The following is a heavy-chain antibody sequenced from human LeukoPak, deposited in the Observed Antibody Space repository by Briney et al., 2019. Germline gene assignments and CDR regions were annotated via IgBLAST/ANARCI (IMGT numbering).Heavy chain of an antibody. V-gene: IGHV4-39*01. D-gene: IGHD4-17*01. CDR1: GGSISRRSYY. J-gene: IGHJ2*01. Sequence: PSETLSLTCTVSGGSISRRSYYWVCLPQPPGKGREWNGDIYYSGTNHYNPSLKSRVTISVDTSKNQFSLKLRSVTAADTAVYYCGRDYGDYPYWYFDPGGRGTVVTVS. CDR3: GRDYGDYPYWYFDP. CDR2: IYYSGTN.